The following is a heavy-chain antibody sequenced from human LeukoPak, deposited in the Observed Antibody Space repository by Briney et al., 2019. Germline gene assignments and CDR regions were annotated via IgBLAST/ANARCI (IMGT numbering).Heavy chain of an antibody. CDR2: ISSSGSTI. D-gene: IGHD1-26*01. Sequence: GGSLRLSCAASGFTFSDYYMSWIRQAPGKGLEWVSYISSSGSTIYYADSVKGRFTISRDNAKNSLYLQMNSLRAEDTAVYYCARDLWERRYNWFDPWGQGTLVTVSS. CDR3: ARDLWERRYNWFDP. CDR1: GFTFSDYY. V-gene: IGHV3-11*01. J-gene: IGHJ5*02.